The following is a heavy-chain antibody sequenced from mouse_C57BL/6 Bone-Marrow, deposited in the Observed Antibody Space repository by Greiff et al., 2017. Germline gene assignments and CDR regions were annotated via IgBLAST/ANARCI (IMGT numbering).Heavy chain of an antibody. J-gene: IGHJ4*01. CDR1: GYTFTSYW. V-gene: IGHV1-72*01. D-gene: IGHD1-2*01. Sequence: VQLQQPRAELVKPGASVKLSCKASGYTFTSYWMHWVKQRPGRGLEWIGRIDPNSGGTKYNEKFKSKATLTVDKPSSTAYMQLSSLTSEDSAVYYCSRHGARLHSYAVDYWGQGTSVTVSS. CDR3: SRHGARLHSYAVDY. CDR2: IDPNSGGT.